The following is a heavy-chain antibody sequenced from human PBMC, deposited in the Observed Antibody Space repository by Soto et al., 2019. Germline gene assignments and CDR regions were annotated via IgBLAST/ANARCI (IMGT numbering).Heavy chain of an antibody. CDR2: IIPIFGTT. Sequence: QVQLVQSGAEVKKPGSSVKVSCKASGGTFSSYAIDWVRQAPGQGLEWMGGIIPIFGTTNYAQKLQGRVKTTADDSTRTAYMELSTLTSEDTDVYYCARGTVTESEYNYYCYEMYVRCQGSTVTVSS. CDR3: ARGTVTESEYNYYCYEMYV. CDR1: GGTFSSYA. J-gene: IGHJ6*02. V-gene: IGHV1-69*12. D-gene: IGHD2-21*02.